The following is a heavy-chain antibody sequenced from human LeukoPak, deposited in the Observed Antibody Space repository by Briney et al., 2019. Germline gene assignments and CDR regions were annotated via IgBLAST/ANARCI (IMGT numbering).Heavy chain of an antibody. V-gene: IGHV3-23*01. CDR3: ANGIAVAGTWNYFDY. CDR2: ISGSGGST. CDR1: GFTFSGYA. D-gene: IGHD6-19*01. Sequence: GGSLRLSCAASGFTFSGYAMSWVRQAPGKGLEWVSAISGSGGSTYYADSVKGRFTISRDNSKNTLYLQMNSLRAEDTAVYYCANGIAVAGTWNYFDYWGQGTLVTVSS. J-gene: IGHJ4*02.